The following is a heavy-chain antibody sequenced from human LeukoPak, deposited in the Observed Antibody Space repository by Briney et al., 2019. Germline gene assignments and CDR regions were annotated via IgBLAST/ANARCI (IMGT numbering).Heavy chain of an antibody. CDR3: ASPARGYSHGDFDY. CDR1: GGSISSSSYY. J-gene: IGHJ4*02. CDR2: IYYSGST. Sequence: SETLSLTCTVSGGSISSSSYYWGWIRQPPGKGLEWIGSIYYSGSTYYNPSLKSRVTISVDTSKNQFSLKLSSVTAADTAVYYCASPARGYSHGDFDYWGQGTLVTVSS. D-gene: IGHD5-18*01. V-gene: IGHV4-39*01.